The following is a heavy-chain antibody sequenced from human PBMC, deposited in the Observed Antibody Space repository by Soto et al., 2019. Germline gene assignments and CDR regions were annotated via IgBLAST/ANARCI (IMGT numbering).Heavy chain of an antibody. Sequence: PGGSRRRSCAASGFIFSSFGMHWVRQAPGKGLEWVAHIWYDGSNTYYSDSVKGRFTISRDNSRNTLYLHMNSLRDEDTAVYHCVRDLLGSGGYFDYWGQGTPVTVSS. CDR2: IWYDGSNT. D-gene: IGHD7-27*01. J-gene: IGHJ4*02. V-gene: IGHV3-33*01. CDR3: VRDLLGSGGYFDY. CDR1: GFIFSSFG.